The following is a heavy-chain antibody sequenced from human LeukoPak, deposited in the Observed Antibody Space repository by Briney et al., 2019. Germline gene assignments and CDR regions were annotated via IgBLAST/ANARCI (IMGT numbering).Heavy chain of an antibody. Sequence: GGSLRLSCAASGFTFTSYAMSWVRQAPGKGLELVSGISGSGANTHYAQSAKGRFTISRDNSKTLYLQMNSLRAEDTAIYYCARGFTVTAPSYAYWGQGILVTVSS. CDR3: ARGFTVTAPSYAY. CDR1: GFTFTSYA. V-gene: IGHV3-23*01. CDR2: ISGSGANT. J-gene: IGHJ4*02. D-gene: IGHD3-16*01.